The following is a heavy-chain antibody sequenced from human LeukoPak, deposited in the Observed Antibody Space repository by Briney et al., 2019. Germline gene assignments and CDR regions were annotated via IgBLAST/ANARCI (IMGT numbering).Heavy chain of an antibody. CDR1: GFTFSSYA. D-gene: IGHD5-18*01. CDR3: AKRIGYGYGLDH. Sequence: PGGSLRLSCAASGFTFSSYAMSWVRQAPGKGLEWVSAFTSSGDNTYYSDSVKGRFTISRDTSKSTLYLQMNSLRVEDTALYYCAKRIGYGYGLDHWGQGTLVTVSS. V-gene: IGHV3-23*01. J-gene: IGHJ5*02. CDR2: FTSSGDNT.